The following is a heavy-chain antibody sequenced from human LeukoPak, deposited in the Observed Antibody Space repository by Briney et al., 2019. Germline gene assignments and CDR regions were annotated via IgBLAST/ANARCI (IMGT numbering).Heavy chain of an antibody. CDR1: GFTFSTYW. J-gene: IGHJ3*02. D-gene: IGHD7-27*01. CDR2: INSDGSST. CDR3: AREELGIGAFDI. V-gene: IGHV3-74*01. Sequence: GGSLRLSCAASGFTFSTYWMHWVRQAPGKGLVWVSRINSDGSSTSYADSVKGRFTISRDNAKNTLYLQMNSLRAEDTAVYYCAREELGIGAFDIWGQGTMVTVSS.